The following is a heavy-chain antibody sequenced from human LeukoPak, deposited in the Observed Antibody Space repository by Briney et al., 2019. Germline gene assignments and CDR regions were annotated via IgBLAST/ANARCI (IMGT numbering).Heavy chain of an antibody. V-gene: IGHV3-53*01. CDR3: ARPGYGTGAFDY. CDR1: GFTFSDHY. D-gene: IGHD6-25*01. Sequence: GGSLRLSCAAPGFTFSDHYMSWIRQAPGKGLEWVSVIYSGGDTYYADSVKGRFTISRDNSKDTLYLQMNSLRAEDTAVYYCARPGYGTGAFDYWGQGTLVTVSS. J-gene: IGHJ4*02. CDR2: IYSGGDT.